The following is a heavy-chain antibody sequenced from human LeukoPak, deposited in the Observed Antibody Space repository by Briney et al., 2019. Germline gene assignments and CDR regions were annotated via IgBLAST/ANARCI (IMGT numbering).Heavy chain of an antibody. D-gene: IGHD3-10*01. CDR1: GGSFGGYY. CDR3: AGPGAGDLDY. CDR2: INHSGST. V-gene: IGHV4-34*01. Sequence: PSETLSLTCAIYGGSFGGYYWSWIRQPPGKGLEWIGEINHSGSTNYNPSLKRRVTISVDTSKNHFSLKLSSVTAADTAVYYCAGPGAGDLDYWGQGTLVTVSS. J-gene: IGHJ4*02.